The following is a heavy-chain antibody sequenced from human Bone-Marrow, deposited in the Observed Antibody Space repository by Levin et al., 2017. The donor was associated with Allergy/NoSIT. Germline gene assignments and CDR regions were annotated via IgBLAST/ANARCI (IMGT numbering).Heavy chain of an antibody. CDR3: TRAGGRWSLFY. D-gene: IGHD4-23*01. CDR2: IRSKAYGGTT. J-gene: IGHJ4*02. CDR1: GFTFGDYA. V-gene: IGHV3-49*03. Sequence: GGSLRLSCTASGFTFGDYAMSWFRQAPGKGLEWVGFIRSKAYGGTTEYAASVKGRFTISRDDSKSIAYLQMNSLKTEDTAVYYCTRAGGRWSLFYWGQGTLVTVSS.